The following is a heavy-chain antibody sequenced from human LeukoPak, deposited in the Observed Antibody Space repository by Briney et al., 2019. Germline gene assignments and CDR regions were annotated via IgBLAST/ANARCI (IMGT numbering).Heavy chain of an antibody. CDR2: ISSNSKTI. J-gene: IGHJ3*02. Sequence: GGSLRVACLTSGFTFSRYSMNWVRQAPGKGLEWVAYISSNSKTIYYGDSVKGRFAISRDNGKNFLHLQMTSLRVEDTAVYYCATYSDSTGYFEEAYPMWGQGTLVTVSS. D-gene: IGHD3-22*01. CDR3: ATYSDSTGYFEEAYPM. V-gene: IGHV3-48*01. CDR1: GFTFSRYS.